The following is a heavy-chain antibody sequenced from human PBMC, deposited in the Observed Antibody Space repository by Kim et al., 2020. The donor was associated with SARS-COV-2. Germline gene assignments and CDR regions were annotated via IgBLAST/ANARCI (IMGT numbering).Heavy chain of an antibody. Sequence: YAASVKGRFTISRDDSKSIAYLQMNSLKTEDTAVYYCTVLRPTVTTSSFDYWGQGTLVTVSS. V-gene: IGHV3-49*02. CDR3: TVLRPTVTTSSFDY. J-gene: IGHJ4*02. D-gene: IGHD4-17*01.